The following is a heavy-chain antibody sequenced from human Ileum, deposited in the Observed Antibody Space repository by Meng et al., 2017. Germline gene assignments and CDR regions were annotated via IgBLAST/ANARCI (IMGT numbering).Heavy chain of an antibody. V-gene: IGHV3-72*01. CDR3: ARGVSSSWGGGGY. CDR1: GFTFSDHY. CDR2: TRNKANSYTT. Sequence: GESLKISCAASGFTFSDHYMDWVRQAPGKGLEWVGRTRNKANSYTTEYAASVKGRFTISRDDSKNSLYLQMNSLKTEDTAVYYCARGVSSSWGGGGYWGQGTLVTVSS. D-gene: IGHD6-13*01. J-gene: IGHJ4*02.